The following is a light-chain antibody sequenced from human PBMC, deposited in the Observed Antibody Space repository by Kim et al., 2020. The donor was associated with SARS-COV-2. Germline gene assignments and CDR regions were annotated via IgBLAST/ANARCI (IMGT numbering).Light chain of an antibody. CDR2: GAS. Sequence: EIMMTQSPVTLSVSPGERATLFCRASQSVSSMLAWYQQKPGRTPRLLIYGASTRATGVPARFSGSGSGTEFTLSISSLQSEDFAVYYCQQYNNWPLAFGQGTKVEIK. CDR3: QQYNNWPLA. CDR1: QSVSSM. V-gene: IGKV3-15*01. J-gene: IGKJ1*01.